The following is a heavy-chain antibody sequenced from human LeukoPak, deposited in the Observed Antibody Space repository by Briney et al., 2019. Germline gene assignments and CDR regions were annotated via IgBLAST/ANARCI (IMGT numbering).Heavy chain of an antibody. D-gene: IGHD3-10*01. V-gene: IGHV4-61*02. CDR2: IYTSGST. J-gene: IGHJ6*02. Sequence: SQTLSLTCTVSGGSISSGSYYWSWIRQHAGKGLEWIGRIYTSGSTNYNPSLKSRVTISVDTSKNQFSLKLSSVTAADTAVYYCARDLLWFGELENYYYGMDVWGQGTTVTVSS. CDR3: ARDLLWFGELENYYYGMDV. CDR1: GGSISSGSYY.